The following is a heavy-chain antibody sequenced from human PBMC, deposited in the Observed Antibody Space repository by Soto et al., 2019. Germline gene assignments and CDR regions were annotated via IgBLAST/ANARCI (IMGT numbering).Heavy chain of an antibody. CDR2: IYYSGST. D-gene: IGHD3-3*01. CDR3: ASLTYYDFWSGPPAYYYYYMDV. CDR1: GGSISSSSYY. J-gene: IGHJ6*03. Sequence: PSETLSLTCTVSGGSISSSSYYWGWIRQPPGKGLEWIGSIYYSGSTYYNPSLKSRVTISVDTSKNQFSLKLSSVTAADTAVYYCASLTYYDFWSGPPAYYYYYMDVWGKGTRVTVSS. V-gene: IGHV4-39*01.